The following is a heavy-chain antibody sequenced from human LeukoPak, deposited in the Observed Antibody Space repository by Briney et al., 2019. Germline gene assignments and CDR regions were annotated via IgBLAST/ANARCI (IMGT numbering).Heavy chain of an antibody. CDR2: IIPIFGTA. Sequence: SVKVSCKASGGTFSSYAISWVRQAPGQGLEWMGGIIPIFGTANYAQKLQGRVTMTTDTSTSTAYMELRSLRSDDTAVYYCAISITMVRGVMVIFDYWGQGTLVTVSS. CDR3: AISITMVRGVMVIFDY. V-gene: IGHV1-69*05. D-gene: IGHD3-10*01. CDR1: GGTFSSYA. J-gene: IGHJ4*02.